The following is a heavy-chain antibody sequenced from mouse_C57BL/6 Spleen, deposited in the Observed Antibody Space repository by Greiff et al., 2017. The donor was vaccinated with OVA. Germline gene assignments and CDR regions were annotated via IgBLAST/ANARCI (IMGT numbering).Heavy chain of an antibody. CDR3: TGRDYYGSSYRYFDV. CDR1: GYTFTDYE. Sequence: QVQLKQPGAELVRPGASVTLSCKASGYTFTDYEMHWVKQTPGHGLEWIGAIDPETGGTDYNQKFKGKAILTADKSSSPAYMELRSLTSEDSAVYYGTGRDYYGSSYRYFDVWGTGTTVTVSS. D-gene: IGHD1-1*01. V-gene: IGHV1-15*01. CDR2: IDPETGGT. J-gene: IGHJ1*03.